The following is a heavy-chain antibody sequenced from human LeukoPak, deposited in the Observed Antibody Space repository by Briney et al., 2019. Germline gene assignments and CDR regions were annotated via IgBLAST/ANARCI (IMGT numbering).Heavy chain of an antibody. CDR3: AKERLGGNYGDYAVEY. D-gene: IGHD4-17*01. CDR2: ISYDGSNK. J-gene: IGHJ4*02. Sequence: PGGSLRLSCAASGFTFSSYGMHWVRQAPGKGLEWVAVISYDGSNKYYADSVKGRFTISRDNSKKTLDLHMDSLRAEDTAVYYCAKERLGGNYGDYAVEYWGQGTMVAVSS. V-gene: IGHV3-30*18. CDR1: GFTFSSYG.